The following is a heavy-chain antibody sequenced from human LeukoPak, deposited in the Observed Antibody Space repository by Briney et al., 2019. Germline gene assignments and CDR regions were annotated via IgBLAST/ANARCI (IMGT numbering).Heavy chain of an antibody. CDR3: ARGALEVGDYAPTNEKTYYYYYYMDV. CDR1: GFTFSSYA. J-gene: IGHJ6*03. V-gene: IGHV3-30*01. D-gene: IGHD4-17*01. CDR2: ISYDGSNK. Sequence: GGSLRLSCAASGFTFSSYAMHWVRQAPGKGLEWVAVISYDGSNKYYADSVKGRFTISRDNSKNTLYLQMNSLRAEDTAVYYCARGALEVGDYAPTNEKTYYYYYYMDVWGKGTTVTVSS.